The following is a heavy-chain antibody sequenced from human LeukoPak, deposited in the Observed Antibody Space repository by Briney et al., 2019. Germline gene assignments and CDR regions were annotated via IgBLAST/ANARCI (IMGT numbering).Heavy chain of an antibody. D-gene: IGHD6-13*01. J-gene: IGHJ4*02. CDR1: GESFKDYY. V-gene: IGHV4-34*01. Sequence: PSETLSLTCAVYGESFKDYYCNWIRQPPGKGLEWIGEINHSGSSNYNPSLKSRVTISVDTSKNQFSLKLSSVTAADTAVYYCARSGTYQHSSSYDYWGQGTLVTVSS. CDR2: INHSGSS. CDR3: ARSGTYQHSSSYDY.